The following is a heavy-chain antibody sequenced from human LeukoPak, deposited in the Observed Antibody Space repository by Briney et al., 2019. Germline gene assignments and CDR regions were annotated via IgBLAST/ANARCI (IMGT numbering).Heavy chain of an antibody. Sequence: PGGSLRLSCAASGFTFRNYWMHWVRQAPGKGLVWVSRISSDGTMTNYADSVKGRFTISRDNSKDTLYLQMNSLRTDDTGIYYCARSGGRGWYPADYWGQGTLVTVSS. CDR2: ISSDGTMT. J-gene: IGHJ4*02. CDR1: GFTFRNYW. CDR3: ARSGGRGWYPADY. V-gene: IGHV3-74*01. D-gene: IGHD6-19*01.